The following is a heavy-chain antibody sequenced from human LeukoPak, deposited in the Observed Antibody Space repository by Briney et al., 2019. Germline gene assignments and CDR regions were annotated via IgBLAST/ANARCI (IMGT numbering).Heavy chain of an antibody. J-gene: IGHJ3*01. Sequence: GKSLRLSCAASGFTFSSYGMHWVRQTQGKGLEWVALISFDGSIEYYADSVKGRFTISRDNSKNTLFLQMNSLRPEDTAVYYCAKDSDIAVAGSDDALDVWGQGTMVTVSS. CDR1: GFTFSSYG. D-gene: IGHD6-19*01. CDR3: AKDSDIAVAGSDDALDV. V-gene: IGHV3-30*18. CDR2: ISFDGSIE.